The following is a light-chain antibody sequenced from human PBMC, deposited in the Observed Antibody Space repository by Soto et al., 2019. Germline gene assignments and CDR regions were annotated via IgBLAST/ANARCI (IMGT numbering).Light chain of an antibody. V-gene: IGKV3-15*01. CDR3: QQYNNWPPT. CDR1: QSVSSK. CDR2: GAS. Sequence: EIVMTQSPATLSVSPGERATPSCRASQSVSSKLAWYQQKPGQAPRLLIYGASTRATGIPARFSGSGSGTEFTLTISLQSEDFAVYYCQQYNNWPPTFGQGTRLEIK. J-gene: IGKJ5*01.